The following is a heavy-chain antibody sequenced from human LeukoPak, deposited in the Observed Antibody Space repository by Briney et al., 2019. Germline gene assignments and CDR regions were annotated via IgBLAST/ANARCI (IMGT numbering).Heavy chain of an antibody. CDR1: GYTFTGYY. J-gene: IGHJ6*03. CDR3: ARAVAGHYYYYYMDV. V-gene: IGHV1-2*02. Sequence: ASVKVSSKASGYTFTGYYMHWVRQAPGQGLEWMGWINPNSGGTNYAQKFQGRVTMTRDTSISTAYMELSRLRSDDTAVYYCARAVAGHYYYYYMDVWGKGTTVTVSS. D-gene: IGHD6-19*01. CDR2: INPNSGGT.